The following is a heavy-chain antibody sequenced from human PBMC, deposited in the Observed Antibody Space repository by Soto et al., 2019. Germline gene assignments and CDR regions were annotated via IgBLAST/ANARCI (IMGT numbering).Heavy chain of an antibody. D-gene: IGHD4-17*01. Sequence: WASVKVSCKASGYSFTRYYIHWVRQAPGQGLEWMGVINPSGGSTSYAQKFQGRVTMTRDTSTSTVYMELSSLRSEDTAVYYCAREINGEGYGGNSGGYWGQGTLVTVSS. CDR2: INPSGGST. J-gene: IGHJ4*02. CDR1: GYSFTRYY. V-gene: IGHV1-46*01. CDR3: AREINGEGYGGNSGGY.